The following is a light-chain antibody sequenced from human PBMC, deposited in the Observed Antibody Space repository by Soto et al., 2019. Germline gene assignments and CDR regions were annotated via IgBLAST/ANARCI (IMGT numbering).Light chain of an antibody. CDR3: QHYNSYSEA. Sequence: DIQMTQSPSTLSGSVGDRVTITCLAIQTISSWLARYQQKPGKAPKLLIYKASTLKSGVPSRFSGSRSGTEFTLTISSLQPNDFATYYCQHYNSYSEAFGQGTKVALK. V-gene: IGKV1-5*03. CDR2: KAS. CDR1: QTISSW. J-gene: IGKJ1*01.